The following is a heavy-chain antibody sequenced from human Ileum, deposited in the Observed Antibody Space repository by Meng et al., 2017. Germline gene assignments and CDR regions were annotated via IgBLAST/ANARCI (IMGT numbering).Heavy chain of an antibody. D-gene: IGHD3-10*01. CDR3: ATRPPDREWVGVFDY. CDR2: IKQDGTEK. Sequence: GESLKISCAGSGFTFSNHWMSWVRQAPGKGLEWVAKIKQDGTEKEYVDSVKGRFTISRDNAKNSLYLQMNSLRVEDTGVYYCATRPPDREWVGVFDYWGQGSLVTVSS. CDR1: GFTFSNHW. V-gene: IGHV3-7*01. J-gene: IGHJ4*02.